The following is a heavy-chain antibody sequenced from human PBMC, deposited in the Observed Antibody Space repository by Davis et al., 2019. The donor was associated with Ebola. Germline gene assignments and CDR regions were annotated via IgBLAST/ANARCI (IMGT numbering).Heavy chain of an antibody. Sequence: PGGSLRLSCAASAFPFSSFYMTWVRQAPGKGLEWLARISRDGNDKYYVDFVKGRITISRDNAKNSLFLQMNSLGADDTAVYYCARNGYYYAMDVWGQGTTVTVSS. J-gene: IGHJ6*02. CDR3: ARNGYYYAMDV. V-gene: IGHV3-7*03. CDR2: ISRDGNDK. CDR1: AFPFSSFY.